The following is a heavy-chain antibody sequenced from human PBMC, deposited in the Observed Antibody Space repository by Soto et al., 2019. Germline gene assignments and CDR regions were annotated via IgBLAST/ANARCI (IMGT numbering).Heavy chain of an antibody. D-gene: IGHD2-2*01. J-gene: IGHJ5*02. Sequence: GESLKISCTGSGYNFAKYWIAWVRQMPGKGLEWMGIIYAGDSDTRYSPSVEGQVGISVDKSISTAYLQWFSLKASDTAMYYCARLGCGTTTCQNWFDPWGQGTLVTVSS. V-gene: IGHV5-51*01. CDR2: IYAGDSDT. CDR3: ARLGCGTTTCQNWFDP. CDR1: GYNFAKYW.